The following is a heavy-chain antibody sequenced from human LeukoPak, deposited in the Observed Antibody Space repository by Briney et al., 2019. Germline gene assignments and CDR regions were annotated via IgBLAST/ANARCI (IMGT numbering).Heavy chain of an antibody. CDR1: GFTFTDHH. J-gene: IGHJ5*02. Sequence: PGGSLRLSCVASGFTFTDHHLHWVRRAPGKGLEWISRVGNDGSKIDYADSVKGRFTISGDNAKNTLYLEMNSLRVEDAAVYYCARGRGYCSGASCRNWFDPWGQGTLVTVSS. V-gene: IGHV3-74*01. CDR2: VGNDGSKI. D-gene: IGHD2-15*01. CDR3: ARGRGYCSGASCRNWFDP.